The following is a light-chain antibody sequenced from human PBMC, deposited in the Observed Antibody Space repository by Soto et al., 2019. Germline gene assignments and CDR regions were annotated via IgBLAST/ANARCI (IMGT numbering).Light chain of an antibody. CDR2: DVS. V-gene: IGLV2-14*01. CDR1: SSDVGGYNY. Sequence: QSVLTQPASVSGSPGQSITISCTGTSSDVGGYNYVSWYQQHPGKAPKLIIYDVSNRPSGVSNRFSGSKSGNTASLTISGLQAEDEADYYCSSYTSSSTVVFGGGTNLTVL. J-gene: IGLJ2*01. CDR3: SSYTSSSTVV.